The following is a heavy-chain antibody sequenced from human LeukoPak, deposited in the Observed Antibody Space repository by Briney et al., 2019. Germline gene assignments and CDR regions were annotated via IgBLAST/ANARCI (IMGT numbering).Heavy chain of an antibody. Sequence: GGSLRLSCAASGFTFNSYSMNWVRQAPGKGLEWVSAISGSGGSTYYADSVKGRFTISRDNSKNTLYLQMNSLRAEDTAVYYCARRLYYYYMDVWGKGTTVTISS. CDR3: ARRLYYYYMDV. J-gene: IGHJ6*03. CDR2: ISGSGGST. CDR1: GFTFNSYS. V-gene: IGHV3-23*01.